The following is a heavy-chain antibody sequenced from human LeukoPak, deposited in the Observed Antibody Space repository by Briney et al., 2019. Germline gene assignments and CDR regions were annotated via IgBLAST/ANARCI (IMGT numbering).Heavy chain of an antibody. CDR1: GFTFSSYE. Sequence: GGSLRLSCAASGFTFSSYEMNWVRQAPGKGLEWVSSISRSGSTKYYADSVKGRFTISRDNAKNSLYLQMNSLRAEDTAVYYCARGGRYFDYWGQGTLVTVSS. CDR3: ARGGRYFDY. V-gene: IGHV3-48*03. CDR2: ISRSGSTK. D-gene: IGHD3/OR15-3a*01. J-gene: IGHJ4*02.